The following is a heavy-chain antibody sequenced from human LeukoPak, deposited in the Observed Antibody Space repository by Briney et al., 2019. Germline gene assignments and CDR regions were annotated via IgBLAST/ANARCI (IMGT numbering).Heavy chain of an antibody. CDR1: GFTFSNAW. D-gene: IGHD2-2*01. Sequence: GGSLRLSCAASGFTFSNAWMSWVRQAPGKGLEWVGRIKSKTDGGTTDYAAPVKGRFTISRDDSKNTLYLQMNSLKTEDTAVYYCTTDPIXXXXXXXXXXXWGQXXLXTVS. CDR2: IKSKTDGGTT. V-gene: IGHV3-15*01. J-gene: IGHJ1*01. CDR3: TTDPIXXXXXXXXXXX.